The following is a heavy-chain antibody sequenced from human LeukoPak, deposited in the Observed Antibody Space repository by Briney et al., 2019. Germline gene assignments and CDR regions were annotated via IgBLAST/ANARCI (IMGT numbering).Heavy chain of an antibody. CDR3: ARAPKARPQEPNYYCYMDV. D-gene: IGHD6-6*01. J-gene: IGHJ6*03. CDR2: INPSGGST. CDR1: GYTFTSYY. V-gene: IGHV1-46*03. Sequence: ASVKVSCKASGYTFTSYYMHWVRQAPGQGLEWIGIINPSGGSTSYAQKFQGRVTMTRDTSTSTVYMELSSLRSEDTAVYYCARAPKARPQEPNYYCYMDVWGKGTTVTVSS.